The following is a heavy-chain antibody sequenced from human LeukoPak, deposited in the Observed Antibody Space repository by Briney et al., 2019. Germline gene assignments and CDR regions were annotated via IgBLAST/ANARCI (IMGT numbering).Heavy chain of an antibody. CDR2: LYYSGST. CDR3: ARLPAYSSSSYYFDY. D-gene: IGHD6-6*01. J-gene: IGHJ4*02. V-gene: IGHV4-39*01. Sequence: SETLSLTCNVSGDSISSSSYYWGWIRQPPGKGLEWIGSLYYSGSTYYNPSLKSRVTISVDTSKNQFSLKLSSVTAADTAVYYCARLPAYSSSSYYFDYWGQGTLVTVSS. CDR1: GDSISSSSYY.